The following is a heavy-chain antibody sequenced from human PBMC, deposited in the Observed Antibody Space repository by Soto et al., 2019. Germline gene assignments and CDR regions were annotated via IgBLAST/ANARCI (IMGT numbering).Heavy chain of an antibody. CDR3: ERDSDY. Sequence: PSGTLNLTCTFSGGSVRSGGYYWSWIRQPPGKGLEWIGYIYYSGSTNYNPSLKSRVTISVDTSKNQFSLKLSSLSAADTAVYYCERDSDYWGQGTLGTVSS. V-gene: IGHV4-61*08. CDR1: GGSVRSGGYY. CDR2: IYYSGST. J-gene: IGHJ4*02.